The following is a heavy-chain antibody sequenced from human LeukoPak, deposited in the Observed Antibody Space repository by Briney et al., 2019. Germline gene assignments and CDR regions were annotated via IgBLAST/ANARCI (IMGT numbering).Heavy chain of an antibody. CDR2: ISAYNGNT. Sequence: ASVKVSCKASGYTFTSYGISWVRQAPGQGLEWMGWISAYNGNTNYAQKLQGRVTMTTDTSTSTAYMELRSLRSDDTAVYYCARDRYYGSGSYSPADYWGQGTLVTASS. CDR1: GYTFTSYG. CDR3: ARDRYYGSGSYSPADY. D-gene: IGHD3-10*01. J-gene: IGHJ4*02. V-gene: IGHV1-18*01.